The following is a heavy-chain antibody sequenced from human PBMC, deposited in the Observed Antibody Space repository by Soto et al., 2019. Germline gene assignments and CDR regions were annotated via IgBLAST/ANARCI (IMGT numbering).Heavy chain of an antibody. CDR1: GFTFSDSW. D-gene: IGHD2-2*02. CDR2: MKHDGGET. V-gene: IGHV3-7*04. Sequence: LRLSCAASGFTFSDSWMTWFRQAPGKGLEWVADMKHDGGETYYVDSVKGRFTISRDNAKASLYLQMNSLRVEDTAVYYCARVNCVPSNCYNLYYGRDVWGQGTTVTVSS. CDR3: ARVNCVPSNCYNLYYGRDV. J-gene: IGHJ6*02.